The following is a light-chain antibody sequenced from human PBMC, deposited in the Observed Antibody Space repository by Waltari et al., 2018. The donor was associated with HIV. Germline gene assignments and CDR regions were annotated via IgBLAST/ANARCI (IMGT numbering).Light chain of an antibody. CDR2: DIT. CDR1: SSDVGDYNY. V-gene: IGLV2-11*01. J-gene: IGLJ3*02. Sequence: HSALTQPRSVSGSPGQSVTISCTGTSSDVGDYNYVSWYQQHPGKAPNLLIFDITKRPSGVPDRFSGSKSGNTASLTISGLHLEDEANYYCCSYAGTYTWVFGGGTTLTVL. CDR3: CSYAGTYTWV.